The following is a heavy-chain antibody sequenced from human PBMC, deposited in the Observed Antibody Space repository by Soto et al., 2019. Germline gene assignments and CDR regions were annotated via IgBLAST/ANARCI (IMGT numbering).Heavy chain of an antibody. Sequence: QIQLVESGGDVVQPGKSLRLSCAASGFNFGFFGMHWVRQAPGKGLEWVAFISGDGINTQYADSVRGRFTLSRDYSRKTMYLPMDSLRDEDTAIYYCATGNLSFDLDSWGLGTLVTVSS. V-gene: IGHV3-30*03. CDR1: GFNFGFFG. D-gene: IGHD1-26*01. CDR2: ISGDGINT. CDR3: ATGNLSFDLDS. J-gene: IGHJ4*02.